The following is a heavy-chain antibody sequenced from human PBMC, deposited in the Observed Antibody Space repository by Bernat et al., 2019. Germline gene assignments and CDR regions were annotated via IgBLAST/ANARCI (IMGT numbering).Heavy chain of an antibody. CDR3: ARLYYDILTLDY. CDR2: IYYSGST. V-gene: IGHV4-39*01. J-gene: IGHJ4*02. Sequence: QLQLQESGPGLVKPSETLSLTCTVSGGSISSSSYYWGWIRQPPGKGLEWIGSIYYSGSTYYNPSLKSRVTISVDTSKNQFPLKLSSVTAADTAVYYCARLYYDILTLDYWGQGTLVTVSS. CDR1: GGSISSSSYY. D-gene: IGHD3-9*01.